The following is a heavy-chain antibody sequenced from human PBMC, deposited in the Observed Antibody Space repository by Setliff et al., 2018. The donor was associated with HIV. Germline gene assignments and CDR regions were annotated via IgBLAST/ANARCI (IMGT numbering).Heavy chain of an antibody. D-gene: IGHD4-17*01. CDR3: ATGPTMVTSKGFWFFDL. CDR1: GGTLNNYV. CDR2: IIPMFDTT. V-gene: IGHV1-69*13. J-gene: IGHJ2*01. Sequence: SVKVSCKASGGTLNNYVIAWVRQAPGQGLEWMGRIIPMFDTTNYEQKFRGRVTFSAEESTNTAHMDVTNLRTEDTAVYYCATGPTMVTSKGFWFFDLWGRGTLVTVSS.